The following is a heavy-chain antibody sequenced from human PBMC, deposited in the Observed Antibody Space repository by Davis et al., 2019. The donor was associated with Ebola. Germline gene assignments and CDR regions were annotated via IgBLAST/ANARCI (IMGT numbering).Heavy chain of an antibody. CDR2: INSDGSST. CDR3: ARVYNWGFDF. D-gene: IGHD1-20*01. CDR1: GFTFSSNW. Sequence: GESLKISCAASGFTFSSNWIHWVRQAPGKGLVWVSCINSDGSSTTYADSVMGRFTVSRDNAKNTLYLQMDSLRDEDTAVYYCARVYNWGFDFWGQGTLVTVSS. J-gene: IGHJ4*02. V-gene: IGHV3-74*03.